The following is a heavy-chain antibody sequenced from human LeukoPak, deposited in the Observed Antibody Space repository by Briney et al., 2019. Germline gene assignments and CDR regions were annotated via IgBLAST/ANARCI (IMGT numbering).Heavy chain of an antibody. CDR2: INHSGST. J-gene: IGHJ5*02. Sequence: PSETLSLTCAVYGGSFSGYYWTWIRQPPGKGLEWIGEINHSGSTNYNPSLKSRVTISVDTSKNQFSLKLSSVTAADTAVYYCARGSEYYDYVWGSYRLNWFDPWGQGTLVTVSS. CDR3: ARGSEYYDYVWGSYRLNWFDP. D-gene: IGHD3-16*02. CDR1: GGSFSGYY. V-gene: IGHV4-34*01.